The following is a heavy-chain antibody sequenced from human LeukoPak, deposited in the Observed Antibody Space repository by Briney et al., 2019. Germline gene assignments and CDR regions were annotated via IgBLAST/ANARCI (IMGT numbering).Heavy chain of an antibody. CDR3: AKGYCSSTSCYPGGY. Sequence: GGSLRLSCAASGFTFDDYAMHWVRQAPGKGLGWVSGISWNSGSIGYADSVKGRFTISRDNAKNSLYLQMNSLRAEDTALYYCAKGYCSSTSCYPGGYWGQGTLVTVSS. CDR2: ISWNSGSI. D-gene: IGHD2-2*01. J-gene: IGHJ4*02. CDR1: GFTFDDYA. V-gene: IGHV3-9*01.